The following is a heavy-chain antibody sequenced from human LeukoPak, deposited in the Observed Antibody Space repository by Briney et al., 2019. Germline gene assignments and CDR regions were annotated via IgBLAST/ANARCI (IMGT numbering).Heavy chain of an antibody. V-gene: IGHV1-46*01. CDR2: INPSAGST. J-gene: IGHJ4*02. Sequence: GASVKASCKASGYTFTSYYIHWVRLSPGQGLEWMGIINPSAGSTTYAQKFQGRVTITADESTSTAYMELSSLRSEDTAVYYCARDLSGFLAYGDNLDYWGQGTLVTVSS. CDR3: ARDLSGFLAYGDNLDY. D-gene: IGHD4-17*01. CDR1: GYTFTSYY.